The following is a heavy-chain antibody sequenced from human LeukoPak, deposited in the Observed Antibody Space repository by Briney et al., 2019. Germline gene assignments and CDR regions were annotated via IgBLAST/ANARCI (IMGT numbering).Heavy chain of an antibody. CDR1: GFTFSSYW. CDR2: ISSSSSTI. J-gene: IGHJ4*02. Sequence: PGGSLRLSCAASGFTFSSYWMSWVRQAPGKGLEWVSYISSSSSTIYYADSVKGRFTISRDNAKNSLYLQMNSLRAEDTAVYYCARGRVPGDYWGQGTLVTVSS. D-gene: IGHD1-1*01. V-gene: IGHV3-48*04. CDR3: ARGRVPGDY.